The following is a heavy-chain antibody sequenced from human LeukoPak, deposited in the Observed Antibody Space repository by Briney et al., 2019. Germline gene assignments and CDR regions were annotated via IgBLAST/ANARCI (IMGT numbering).Heavy chain of an antibody. Sequence: ASVKVSCKASGGTFSSYAISWVRQAPGQGLEWMGRIIPILGIANYAQKFQGRVTITADKSTSTAYMELSSLRSEDTAVYYCARDVNDFWSGYYKVPDYWGQGTLVTVSS. CDR2: IIPILGIA. CDR3: ARDVNDFWSGYYKVPDY. D-gene: IGHD3-3*01. J-gene: IGHJ4*02. V-gene: IGHV1-69*04. CDR1: GGTFSSYA.